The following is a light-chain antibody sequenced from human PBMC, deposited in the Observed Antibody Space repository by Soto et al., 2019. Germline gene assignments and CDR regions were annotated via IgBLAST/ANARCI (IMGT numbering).Light chain of an antibody. CDR3: QQSYSTPYT. CDR2: AAS. CDR1: QSIGTY. J-gene: IGKJ2*01. V-gene: IGKV1-39*01. Sequence: DIQMTQSPSSLSASVGDRVTITCRATQSIGTYLSWYQQKPGKAPKLLIYAASSLQSGVPSSFGGSGSGTDSTLTISSLQPEDFATYFCQQSYSTPYTFGQGTTLEIK.